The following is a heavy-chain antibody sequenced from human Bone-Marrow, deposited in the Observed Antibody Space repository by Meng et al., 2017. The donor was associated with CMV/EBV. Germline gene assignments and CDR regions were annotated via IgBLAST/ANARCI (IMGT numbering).Heavy chain of an antibody. V-gene: IGHV4-30-4*08. CDR3: ARAHVDIVATQYHYYYGMDV. J-gene: IGHJ6*02. CDR1: GGSISSGDYY. CDR2: IYYSGST. D-gene: IGHD5-12*01. Sequence: SETLSLTCTVSGGSISSGDYYWSWIRQPPGKGLEWIGYIYYSGSTYYNPSLKSRVTISVDTSKNQFSLKLSSVTAADTAVYYCARAHVDIVATQYHYYYGMDVWGQGTTVTVSS.